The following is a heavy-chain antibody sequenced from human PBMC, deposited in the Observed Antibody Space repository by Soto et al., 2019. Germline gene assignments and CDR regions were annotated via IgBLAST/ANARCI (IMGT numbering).Heavy chain of an antibody. CDR2: ISYDGSNK. Sequence: GVSLRLSCAASGFTFSSYGMHWVRQAPGKGLEWVAVISYDGSNKYYADSVKGRFTISRDNSKNTLYLQMNSLRAEDTAVYYCAKVGHFVDILATTHGRFDPWGQGTLVTVSS. CDR3: AKVGHFVDILATTHGRFDP. CDR1: GFTFSSYG. V-gene: IGHV3-30*18. J-gene: IGHJ5*02. D-gene: IGHD5-12*01.